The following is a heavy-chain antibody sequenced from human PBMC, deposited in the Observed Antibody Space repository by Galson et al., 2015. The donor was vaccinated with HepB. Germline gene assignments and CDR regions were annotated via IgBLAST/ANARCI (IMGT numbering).Heavy chain of an antibody. V-gene: IGHV3-30*04. CDR1: GFTFDNHA. J-gene: IGHJ4*02. CDR3: ARHDYGDRYFFDY. D-gene: IGHD4-17*01. CDR2: ISYDGSQK. Sequence: SLRLSCAGSGFTFDNHAMHWVRQSPGKGLEWVAVISYDGSQKYYADSVMGRFTISRDFSRNTMYLQMNSLRPEDTAVYFCARHDYGDRYFFDYWGKGTLVTVSS.